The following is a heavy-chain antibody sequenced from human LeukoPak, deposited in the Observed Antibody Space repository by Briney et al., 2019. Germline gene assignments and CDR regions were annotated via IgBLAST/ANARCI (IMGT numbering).Heavy chain of an antibody. J-gene: IGHJ6*04. D-gene: IGHD4-17*01. CDR2: LYSSGST. CDR1: GDSFNGYY. V-gene: IGHV4-59*08. CDR3: ARHVYGKGMYV. Sequence: SSETLSLTCTVSGDSFNGYYWGWIRQPPGKGLECVGYLYSSGSTAYNPSLKSRLRISIDTSKSPFSLTLSSVTAADTAVYFCARHVYGKGMYVWGKGTTVTVSS.